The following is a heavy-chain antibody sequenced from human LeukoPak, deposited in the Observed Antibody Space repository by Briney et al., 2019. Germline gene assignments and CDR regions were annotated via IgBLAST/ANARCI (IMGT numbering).Heavy chain of an antibody. V-gene: IGHV4-59*08. Sequence: PSETLSLTCTVSGGSISSYYWSWIRQPPGKGREWIGYIYYSGSTYYNPSLKSRVTISVDTSKNQCSLKLSSVTAADTAVYYCWLPAAGDYWGQGTLVTVSS. CDR3: WLPAAGDY. CDR1: GGSISSYY. CDR2: IYYSGST. J-gene: IGHJ4*02. D-gene: IGHD2-2*01.